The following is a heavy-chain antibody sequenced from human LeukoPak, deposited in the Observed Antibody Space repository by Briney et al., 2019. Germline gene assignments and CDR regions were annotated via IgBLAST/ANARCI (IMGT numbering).Heavy chain of an antibody. V-gene: IGHV4-59*08. CDR1: GGSISSYY. J-gene: IGHJ3*02. D-gene: IGHD2-15*01. CDR3: ARLEDNTDAFDI. Sequence: PSETLSLTCTVSGGSISSYYWSWIRQPPGKGLEWIGYIYYSGSTNYNPSLKSRVTISVDTSKNQFSLKLSSVTAADTAVYYCARLEDNTDAFDIWGQGTMVTVSS. CDR2: IYYSGST.